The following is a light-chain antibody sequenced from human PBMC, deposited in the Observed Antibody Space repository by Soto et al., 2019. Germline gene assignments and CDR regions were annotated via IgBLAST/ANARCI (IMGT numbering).Light chain of an antibody. J-gene: IGLJ1*01. V-gene: IGLV2-14*01. CDR3: TSPTPGSVSV. Sequence: QSVLTQPASVSGSPGQSITISCTGTSSDVGGYNYVSWYQQYPGRVPKLLIYKVSDRPSGISNRFSGSKSGNTASLTMSGLQAEDEADYFCTSPTPGSVSVFGSGTKVTVL. CDR1: SSDVGGYNY. CDR2: KVS.